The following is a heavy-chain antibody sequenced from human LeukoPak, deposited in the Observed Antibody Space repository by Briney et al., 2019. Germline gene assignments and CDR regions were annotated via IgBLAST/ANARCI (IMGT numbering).Heavy chain of an antibody. CDR2: INSIGSST. V-gene: IGHV3-74*01. D-gene: IGHD5-18*01. J-gene: IGHJ4*02. Sequence: PGGSLRLSCAASGFTFSSYWIHWVRQAPGKGRVWVSRINSIGSSTSYADSVKGRFTISRDNAKNTLYLQMNSLRAEDTAVYYCAKDDTATLGTGMVDYWGQGTLVTVSS. CDR3: AKDDTATLGTGMVDY. CDR1: GFTFSSYW.